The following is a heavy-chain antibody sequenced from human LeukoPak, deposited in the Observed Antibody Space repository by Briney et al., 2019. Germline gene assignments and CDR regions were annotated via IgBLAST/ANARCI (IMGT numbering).Heavy chain of an antibody. V-gene: IGHV1-18*01. Sequence: ASVKVSCKASGYTFTSYGISWVRQAPGQGLEWMGWISAYNGNTNYAQKLQGRVTMTTDTSTSTAYMELRSLRSDDTAVYYCALGCYDSSGYYWSDYWGQGTLVTVSS. CDR2: ISAYNGNT. CDR1: GYTFTSYG. D-gene: IGHD3-22*01. J-gene: IGHJ4*02. CDR3: ALGCYDSSGYYWSDY.